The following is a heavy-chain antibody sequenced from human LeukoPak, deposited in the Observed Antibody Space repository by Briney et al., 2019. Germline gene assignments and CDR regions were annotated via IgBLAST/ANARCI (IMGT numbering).Heavy chain of an antibody. V-gene: IGHV3-9*01. CDR2: ISWNSGSD. CDR1: GFTFDDYA. J-gene: IGHJ3*02. Sequence: PGRSLRLSCAASGFTFDDYAMHWVRQAPGKGLEWVSGISWNSGSDDYADSVKGRFSVSRDNAKSSLFLQMNSLRPEDTALYYCVKDRVHHFEISDAFDIWGHGTMVTVSS. CDR3: VKDRVHHFEISDAFDI. D-gene: IGHD2/OR15-2a*01.